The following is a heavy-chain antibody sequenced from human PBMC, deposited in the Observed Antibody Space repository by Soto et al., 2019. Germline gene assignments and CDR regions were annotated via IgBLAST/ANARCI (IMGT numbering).Heavy chain of an antibody. Sequence: QVQLVQSGDELKKPGASVKVSCKASDYTFNSYGISWVRKAPGQGLAWMGWLSGDNGDIKYAQKFQGRVTMTTDISTSTVYMELRSLSSDDTAVYFCAGSRGFGFDFWGQGTLVTVSS. J-gene: IGHJ4*02. V-gene: IGHV1-18*01. CDR1: DYTFNSYG. CDR3: AGSRGFGFDF. CDR2: LSGDNGDI. D-gene: IGHD2-15*01.